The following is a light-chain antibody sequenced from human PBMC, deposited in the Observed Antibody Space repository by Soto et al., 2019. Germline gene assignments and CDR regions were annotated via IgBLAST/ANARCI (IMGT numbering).Light chain of an antibody. CDR1: QSVSSSY. CDR3: QQYVGLPIT. V-gene: IGKV3-20*01. Sequence: EIMLTQSPGTLSLSPGERDTLSCRASQSVSSSYLAWYQQKPGQAPRLLIYGASSRATGIPDRFSGSGSGTDFTLTISRVAPEDFAVYYCQQYVGLPITFGQGTRLEIK. J-gene: IGKJ5*01. CDR2: GAS.